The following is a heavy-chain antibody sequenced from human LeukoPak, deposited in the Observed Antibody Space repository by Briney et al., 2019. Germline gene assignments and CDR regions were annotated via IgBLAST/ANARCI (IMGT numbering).Heavy chain of an antibody. V-gene: IGHV1-18*03. CDR1: GYTFTSYG. J-gene: IGHJ4*02. CDR3: ARDASSYDYVWGTYRRDNYFDY. D-gene: IGHD3-16*02. Sequence: ASVKVSCKASGYTFTSYGISWVRQAPGQGLEWMGWISAYNGNTNYAQKLQGRVTMTTDTSTSTAYMEVSSLRSEDMAVYYCARDASSYDYVWGTYRRDNYFDYWGQGTLVTVSS. CDR2: ISAYNGNT.